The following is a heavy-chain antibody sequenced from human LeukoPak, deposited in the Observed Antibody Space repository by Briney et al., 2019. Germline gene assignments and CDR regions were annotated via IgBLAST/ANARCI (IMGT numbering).Heavy chain of an antibody. Sequence: PGGSLRLSCAASGFTFSSYSMNWVRQAPGKGLEWVSSISSSSYIYYADSVKGRFTISRDNAKNSLYLQMNSLRAEDTAVYYCARVPRGIPRDYWGQGTLVTVSS. CDR3: ARVPRGIPRDY. CDR1: GFTFSSYS. D-gene: IGHD2-21*01. J-gene: IGHJ4*02. CDR2: ISSSSYI. V-gene: IGHV3-21*01.